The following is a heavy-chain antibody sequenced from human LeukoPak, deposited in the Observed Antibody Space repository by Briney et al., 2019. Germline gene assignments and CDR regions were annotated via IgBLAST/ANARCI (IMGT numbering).Heavy chain of an antibody. V-gene: IGHV4-39*07. D-gene: IGHD3-22*01. CDR3: ATMGPDSSGYYPHDAFDI. CDR1: DGSISGSSYY. CDR2: IYYSGST. J-gene: IGHJ3*02. Sequence: SETLSLTCTVSDGSISGSSYYWGWIRQPPGKGLEWIESIYYSGSTYYNPSLKSRVTISVDTSKNQFSLKLSSVTAADTAVYYCATMGPDSSGYYPHDAFDIWGQGTMVTVSS.